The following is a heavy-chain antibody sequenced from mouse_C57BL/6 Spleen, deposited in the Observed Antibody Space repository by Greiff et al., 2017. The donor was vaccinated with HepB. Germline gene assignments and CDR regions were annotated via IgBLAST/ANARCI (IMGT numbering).Heavy chain of an antibody. CDR1: GYAFSSSW. CDR2: IYPGDGDT. V-gene: IGHV1-82*01. CDR3: ARTPHYYGSSYDY. Sequence: QVQLQQSGPELVKPGASVKISCKASGYAFSSSWMNWVKQRPGKGLEWIGRIYPGDGDTNYNGKFKGKATLTADKSSSTAYMQLSSLTSEDSAVYFCARTPHYYGSSYDYWGQGTTLTVSS. D-gene: IGHD1-1*01. J-gene: IGHJ2*01.